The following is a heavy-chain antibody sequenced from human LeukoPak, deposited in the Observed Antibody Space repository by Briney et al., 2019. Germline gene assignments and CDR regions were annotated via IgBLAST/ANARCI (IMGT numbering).Heavy chain of an antibody. J-gene: IGHJ4*02. CDR2: ISSSSSYI. CDR3: ARDVKPTYYYDSSGSLYFDY. V-gene: IGHV3-21*01. Sequence: GRSLRLSCAASGFTFSSYGMNWVRQAPGKGLEWVSSISSSSSYIYYADSVKGRFTISRDNAKNSLYLQMNSLRAEDTAVYYCARDVKPTYYYDSSGSLYFDYWGQGTLVTVSS. D-gene: IGHD3-22*01. CDR1: GFTFSSYG.